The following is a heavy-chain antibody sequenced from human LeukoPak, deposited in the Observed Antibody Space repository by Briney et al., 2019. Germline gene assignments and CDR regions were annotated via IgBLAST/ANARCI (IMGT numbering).Heavy chain of an antibody. CDR1: GFPFSRFS. CDR2: ISCSSSTI. J-gene: IGHJ4*02. D-gene: IGHD5-24*01. V-gene: IGHV3-48*01. CDR3: ARGDRWLQLRRPWVFDY. Sequence: GSLRPPCPASGFPFSRFSMNWARQDPGKGLEWGSYISCSSSTIYYADSVKGRFTISRDNAKNSLYLQMNSLRAEDTAVYYCARGDRWLQLRRPWVFDYWGQGTLVTVSS.